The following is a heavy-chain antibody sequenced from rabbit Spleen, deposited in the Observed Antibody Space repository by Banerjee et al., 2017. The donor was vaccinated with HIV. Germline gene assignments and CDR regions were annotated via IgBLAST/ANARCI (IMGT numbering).Heavy chain of an antibody. V-gene: IGHV1S45*01. D-gene: IGHD8-1*01. Sequence: QEQLEESGGDLVKPGASLTLTCTVSGFSFSGNHDMCWVRQAPGKGLEWIACIYAGSSADTHYASWAKGRFTISKTSSTTVTLQMTSLTAADTATYFCARDQWAAAGSYKRSFNLWGPGTLVTVS. CDR3: ARDQWAAAGSYKRSFNL. J-gene: IGHJ4*01. CDR1: GFSFSGNHD. CDR2: IYAGSSADT.